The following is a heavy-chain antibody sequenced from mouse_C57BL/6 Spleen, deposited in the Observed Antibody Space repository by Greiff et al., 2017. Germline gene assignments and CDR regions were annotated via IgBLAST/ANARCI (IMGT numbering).Heavy chain of an antibody. CDR1: GFTFSDYY. Sequence: DVKLVESEGGLVQPGRSMKLSCTASGFTFSDYYMAWVRQVPAKGLEWVANINYDGSSTYYLDSLKSRFIISRDNAKNILYLQMSSLKSEDTATYYCARSGYYGYFDVWGTGTTVTVSS. J-gene: IGHJ1*03. V-gene: IGHV5-16*01. CDR3: ARSGYYGYFDV. D-gene: IGHD1-3*01. CDR2: INYDGSST.